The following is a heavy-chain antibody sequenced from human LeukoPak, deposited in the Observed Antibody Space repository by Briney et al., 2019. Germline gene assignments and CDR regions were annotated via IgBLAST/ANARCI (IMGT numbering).Heavy chain of an antibody. V-gene: IGHV1-69*04. CDR1: GGTFSSYT. Sequence: GSSAKVSCKAPGGTFSSYTISWVRQAPGQGLEWMGRIIPILGIANYAQKFQGRVTITADKSTSTAYMELSSLRSEDTAVYYCARDLEMAAYFDYWGRGTLVTVSS. CDR3: ARDLEMAAYFDY. CDR2: IIPILGIA. J-gene: IGHJ4*02. D-gene: IGHD5-24*01.